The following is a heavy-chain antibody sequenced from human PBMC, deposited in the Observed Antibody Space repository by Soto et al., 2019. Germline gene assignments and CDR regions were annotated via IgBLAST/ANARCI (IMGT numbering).Heavy chain of an antibody. J-gene: IGHJ6*02. V-gene: IGHV3-30-3*01. CDR2: ISYDGSNK. CDR3: AREGVGVSSGWYRDYYYYGMDV. CDR1: GFTFSSYA. D-gene: IGHD6-19*01. Sequence: GGSLRLSCAASGFTFSSYAMHWVRQAPGKGLEWVAVISYDGSNKYYADSVKGRFTTSRDNSKNTLYRQMNSLRAEDTAVYYCAREGVGVSSGWYRDYYYYGMDVWGQGTTVTVSS.